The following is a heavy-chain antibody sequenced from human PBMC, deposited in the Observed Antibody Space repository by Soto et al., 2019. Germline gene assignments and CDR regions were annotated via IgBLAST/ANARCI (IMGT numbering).Heavy chain of an antibody. V-gene: IGHV3-49*04. J-gene: IGHJ4*01. D-gene: IGHD1-26*01. CDR3: AGTAGPDTAYFSRS. CDR1: GFPFDDFA. CDR2: ISNQSYQETP. Sequence: EVQLVEFGGGLVQPGRSLRLSCTGSGFPFDDFAINWVRQAPGKGLEWVGLISNQSYQETPADAAAVQGRFTISRDTSYSIASLHMSSLQIEDSSGYRGAGTAGPDTAYFSRSWGHGTPV.